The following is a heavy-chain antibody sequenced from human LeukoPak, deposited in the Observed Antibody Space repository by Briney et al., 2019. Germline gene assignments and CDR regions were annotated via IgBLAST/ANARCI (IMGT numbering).Heavy chain of an antibody. J-gene: IGHJ4*02. D-gene: IGHD3-16*02. CDR1: GGTFSSYA. Sequence: GSSVKVSCKASGGTFSSYAISWVRQAPGQGLEWMGGIIPIFGTANYAQKFQGRVTITADKSTSTAYMELSSLRSEDTAVYYCASSTYYDYVWGSYRSRYFDYWGQGTLVTVSS. V-gene: IGHV1-69*06. CDR3: ASSTYYDYVWGSYRSRYFDY. CDR2: IIPIFGTA.